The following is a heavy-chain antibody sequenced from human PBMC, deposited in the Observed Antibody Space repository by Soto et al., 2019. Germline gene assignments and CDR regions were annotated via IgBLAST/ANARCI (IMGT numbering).Heavy chain of an antibody. D-gene: IGHD1-1*01. Sequence: GTLRLSCAASVFTFSSYSMNWVRQAPGKGLEWVSSISSSSSYIYYADSVKGRFTISRDNAKNSLYLQMNSLRAEDTAVYYCARTGTTNAFNIWAQPTMVIFS. J-gene: IGHJ3*02. CDR2: ISSSSSYI. CDR3: ARTGTTNAFNI. CDR1: VFTFSSYS. V-gene: IGHV3-21*01.